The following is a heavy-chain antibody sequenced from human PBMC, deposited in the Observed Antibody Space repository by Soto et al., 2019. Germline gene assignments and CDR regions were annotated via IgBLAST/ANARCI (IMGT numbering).Heavy chain of an antibody. J-gene: IGHJ3*02. CDR2: ISNSGSI. D-gene: IGHD3-10*01. CDR3: VTADIGVVPGDVFDI. Sequence: VHLVESGGDLVQPGGSLRLSCVASGFTFSSHSMNWVRQAPGKGLEWISHISNSGSIYYADSVEGRFTISRDNAKNSLYLQMNSLRDEDTAVYYCVTADIGVVPGDVFDIWGQGTMVTASS. CDR1: GFTFSSHS. V-gene: IGHV3-48*02.